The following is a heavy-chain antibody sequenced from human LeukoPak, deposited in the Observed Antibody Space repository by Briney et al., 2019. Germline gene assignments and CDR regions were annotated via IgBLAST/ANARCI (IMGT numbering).Heavy chain of an antibody. D-gene: IGHD2-2*02. CDR2: IIPILGIA. CDR1: GGTFSSYA. CDR3: ARFIVVVPAAISYYGMDV. V-gene: IGHV1-69*04. Sequence: ASVKVSCKASGGTFSSYAISWVRQAPGQGLEWMGRIIPILGIANYAQKFQGRVTITADKSTSTAYMELSSLRSEDTAVYYCARFIVVVPAAISYYGMDVWGQGTTVTVSS. J-gene: IGHJ6*02.